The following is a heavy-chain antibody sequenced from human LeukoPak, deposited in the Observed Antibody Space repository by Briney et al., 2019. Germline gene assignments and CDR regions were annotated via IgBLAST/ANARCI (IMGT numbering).Heavy chain of an antibody. CDR2: ISWNSGSI. CDR3: ARSAMGVGDAFDI. D-gene: IGHD3-16*01. Sequence: GRSLRLSCAASGFTFDDYAMHWVRQAPGKGLEWVSGISWNSGSIGYADSVKGRFTISRDNAKNSLYLQMNSLRAEDTAVYYCARSAMGVGDAFDIWGQGTMVTVSS. CDR1: GFTFDDYA. J-gene: IGHJ3*02. V-gene: IGHV3-9*01.